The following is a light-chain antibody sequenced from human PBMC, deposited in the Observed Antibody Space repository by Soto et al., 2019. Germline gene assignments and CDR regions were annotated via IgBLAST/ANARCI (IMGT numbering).Light chain of an antibody. J-gene: IGLJ2*01. CDR2: DVS. Sequence: QSALTQPASVSGSPGQSITISCTGTSSDVGGYNYVSWYQQHPGKAPKLMIYDVSNRPSGVSNRFSGSKSGNTASLTISGLQAEDEADYYSSSYTLPSTLVVFGGGTKLTVL. V-gene: IGLV2-14*01. CDR3: SSYTLPSTLVV. CDR1: SSDVGGYNY.